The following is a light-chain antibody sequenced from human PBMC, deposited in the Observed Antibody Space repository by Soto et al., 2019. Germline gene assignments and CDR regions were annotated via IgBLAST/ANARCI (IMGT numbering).Light chain of an antibody. J-gene: IGLJ2*01. V-gene: IGLV2-14*03. Sequence: QSALTQPASVSGSPGQSVSISCTASSRDFGGHNVVSWYQHHLGKAPNLLIYDVSNRPSGVSNRFSGSKSGSTASLIISGLQAEDEADYYCSSYTSTNTVIFGGGTKVTFL. CDR2: DVS. CDR3: SSYTSTNTVI. CDR1: SRDFGGHNV.